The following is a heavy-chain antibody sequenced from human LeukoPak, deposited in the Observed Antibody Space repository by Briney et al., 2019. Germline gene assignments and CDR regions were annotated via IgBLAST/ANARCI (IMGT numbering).Heavy chain of an antibody. D-gene: IGHD4-17*01. CDR1: GYSISSGYY. V-gene: IGHV4-38-2*02. CDR3: ARGLYGDYLLAFDI. Sequence: SETLSLTCTVSGYSISSGYYWGWIRQPPGKGLEWIGSIYHSGSTYYNPSLKSRVTISVDTSKNQFSLKLSSVTAADTAVYYCARGLYGDYLLAFDIWGQGTMVTVSS. J-gene: IGHJ3*02. CDR2: IYHSGST.